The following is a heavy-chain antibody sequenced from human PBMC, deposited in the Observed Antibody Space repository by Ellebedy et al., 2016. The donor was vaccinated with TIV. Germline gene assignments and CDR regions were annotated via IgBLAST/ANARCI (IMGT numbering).Heavy chain of an antibody. J-gene: IGHJ6*02. CDR3: ARPSTRGMDV. V-gene: IGHV5-51*01. CDR1: GYSFVTYW. CDR2: IYPGDSDT. D-gene: IGHD5-24*01. Sequence: GESLKISCKGSGYSFVTYWIGWVRQMPGKGLEWMGIIYPGDSDTRYSPSFQAQVTISADKSISTAYLQWSSLKASETAMYYCARPSTRGMDVWGQGTTVTVSS.